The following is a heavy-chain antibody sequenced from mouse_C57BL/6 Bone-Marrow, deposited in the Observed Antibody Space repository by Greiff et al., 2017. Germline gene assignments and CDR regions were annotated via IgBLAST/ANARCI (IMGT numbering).Heavy chain of an antibody. CDR1: GYTFTSYG. CDR3: ARLLTDYFDY. J-gene: IGHJ2*01. CDR2: IYPRSGNT. Sequence: QVHVKQSGAELARPGASVKLSCKASGYTFTSYGISWVKQRTRQGLEWIGEIYPRSGNTYYNEKFKGKATLTADKSSSTAYMELRSLTSEDSAVYFCARLLTDYFDYWGQGTTLTVSS. V-gene: IGHV1-81*01.